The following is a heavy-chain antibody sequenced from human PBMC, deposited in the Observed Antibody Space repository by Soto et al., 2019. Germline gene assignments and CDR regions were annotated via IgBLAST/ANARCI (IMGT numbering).Heavy chain of an antibody. CDR1: GFTFSSYS. J-gene: IGHJ3*02. CDR3: ASKGGSSGNEYAFDS. CDR2: ISSSSSTI. Sequence: EVQLVESGGGLVQPGGSLRLSCAASGFTFSSYSMNWVRQAPGKGLEWVSYISSSSSTIYYADSVKGRFTISRDNAKNSLYLQMNSLRAEDTAVYYCASKGGSSGNEYAFDSWGQGTMVTVSS. V-gene: IGHV3-48*01. D-gene: IGHD6-13*01.